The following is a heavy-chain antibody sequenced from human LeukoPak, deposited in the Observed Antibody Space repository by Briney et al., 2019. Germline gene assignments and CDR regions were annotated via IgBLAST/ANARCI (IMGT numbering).Heavy chain of an antibody. CDR3: ARHHAYYYGSGSYYISEYYYYYYYMDV. D-gene: IGHD3-10*01. CDR1: GGSISSSSYY. Sequence: PSETLSLTCIVSGGSISSSSYYWGWIRQPPGKGLEWIGSIYYSGSTYYNPSLKSRVTISVDTSKNQFSLKLSSVTAADTAVYYCARHHAYYYGSGSYYISEYYYYYYYMDVWGKGTTVTISS. V-gene: IGHV4-39*01. CDR2: IYYSGST. J-gene: IGHJ6*03.